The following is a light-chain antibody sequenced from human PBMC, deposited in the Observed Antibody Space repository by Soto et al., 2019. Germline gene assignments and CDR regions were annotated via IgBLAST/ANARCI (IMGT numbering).Light chain of an antibody. CDR2: DAS. Sequence: MQMTGSPSPLSAAVGDTVAVSCRASQSVSGWLAWYQQKPAEAPKLLIYDASNLQSGVPPRFSGSGSGTEFTLAISSLQPEDSATYSCLQDINYPWTFGQGTTVDIK. V-gene: IGKV1-5*01. CDR3: LQDINYPWT. CDR1: QSVSGW. J-gene: IGKJ1*01.